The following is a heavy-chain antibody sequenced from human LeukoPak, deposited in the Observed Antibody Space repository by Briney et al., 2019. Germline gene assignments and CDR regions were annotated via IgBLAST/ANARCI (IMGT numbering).Heavy chain of an antibody. CDR2: IIPIFGTA. Sequence: GASVKVSCKASGGTFSSYAISWVRQAPGQGLEWMGGIIPIFGTANYAQKFQGRVTTTADKSTSTAYMELSSLRSEDTAVYYCARETHTMVRGVIKGSNWFDPWGQGTLVPVSS. J-gene: IGHJ5*02. V-gene: IGHV1-69*06. D-gene: IGHD3-10*01. CDR3: ARETHTMVRGVIKGSNWFDP. CDR1: GGTFSSYA.